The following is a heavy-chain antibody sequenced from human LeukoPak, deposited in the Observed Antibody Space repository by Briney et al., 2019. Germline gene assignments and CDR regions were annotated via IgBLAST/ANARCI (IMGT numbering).Heavy chain of an antibody. CDR3: ARDRRYCSGGSCYTYYYYYMDV. J-gene: IGHJ6*03. CDR2: IYYSGST. CDR1: GGSISSYY. Sequence: SETLSLTCTVSGGSISSYYWSWIRQPPGKGLEWIGCIYYSGSTNYNPPFKSRVTISVDTSKNQFSLKLSSVTAADTAVYYCARDRRYCSGGSCYTYYYYYMDVWGKGTTVTISS. D-gene: IGHD2-15*01. V-gene: IGHV4-59*12.